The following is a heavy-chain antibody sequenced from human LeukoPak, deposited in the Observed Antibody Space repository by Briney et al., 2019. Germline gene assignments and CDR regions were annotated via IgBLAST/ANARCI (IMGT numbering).Heavy chain of an antibody. CDR2: ISFDGSDK. D-gene: IGHD3-9*01. V-gene: IGHV3-30*18. CDR1: GFTFRSYG. CDR3: AKSSPILRYFDWLSGMDY. J-gene: IGHJ4*02. Sequence: GGSLRLSCAASGFTFRSYGMHWVRQAPGKGLERAAVISFDGSDKYFADSVKGCFTISRDNSKNTLYLQMNSLRAEDTAVYYCAKSSPILRYFDWLSGMDYWGQGTLVTVSS.